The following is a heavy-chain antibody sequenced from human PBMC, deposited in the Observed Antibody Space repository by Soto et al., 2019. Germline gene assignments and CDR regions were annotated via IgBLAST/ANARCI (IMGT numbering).Heavy chain of an antibody. CDR1: GDTFSSYA. CDR3: ARDGSGYRSRASPMDV. CDR2: IIPIFGTA. Sequence: QVQLVQSGAEVKKPGSSVKVSCKASGDTFSSYAISWVRQAPGQGLEWMGGIIPIFGTANYAQKFQGRVTITADESTSTANMELSSLRSEDTAVYYCARDGSGYRSRASPMDVWGQGTTVTGSS. V-gene: IGHV1-69*01. D-gene: IGHD3-22*01. J-gene: IGHJ6*02.